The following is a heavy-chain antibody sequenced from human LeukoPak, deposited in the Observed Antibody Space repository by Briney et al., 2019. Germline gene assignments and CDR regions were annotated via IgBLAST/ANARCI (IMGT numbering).Heavy chain of an antibody. CDR2: IDWDDDK. CDR1: GFSLSTSGMR. V-gene: IGHV2-70*04. Sequence: SGPTLVNPTQTLTLTCTFSGFSLSTSGMRVSWIRQPPGKALEWLARIDWDDDKFYSTSLKTRLTISKDTSKNQVVLTMTNMDPVDTATYYCARGRVDYYDSSGYSYYFDYWGQRTLVTVSS. CDR3: ARGRVDYYDSSGYSYYFDY. J-gene: IGHJ4*02. D-gene: IGHD3-22*01.